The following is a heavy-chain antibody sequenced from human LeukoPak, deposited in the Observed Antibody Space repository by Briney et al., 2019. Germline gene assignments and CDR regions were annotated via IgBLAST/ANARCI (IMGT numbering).Heavy chain of an antibody. J-gene: IGHJ4*02. V-gene: IGHV3-33*01. CDR1: GFTFRTYG. CDR3: AREPEYFDY. CDR2: MWYDGSKQ. D-gene: IGHD1-14*01. Sequence: PGGSLRLSCAASGFTFRTYGMHWVRQAPGKGLEWVALMWYDGSKQYYADSVKGRFTIYRDNSESTVYLQMNSLRAEDTAVYYCAREPEYFDYWGQGALVTVSS.